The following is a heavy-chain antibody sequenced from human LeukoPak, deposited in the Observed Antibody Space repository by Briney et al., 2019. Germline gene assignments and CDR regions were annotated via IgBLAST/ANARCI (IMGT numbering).Heavy chain of an antibody. CDR2: MNPNSGNT. CDR3: ARDTSGRGSGSYYKRVLIGWFDP. D-gene: IGHD3-10*01. J-gene: IGHJ5*02. Sequence: ASVKVSCKASGYTFTSYDINWVRQATGQGLEWMGWMNPNSGNTGYAQKFQGRVTMTRNTSISTAYMELSSLRSEDTAVYYCARDTSGRGSGSYYKRVLIGWFDPWGQGTLVTVSS. V-gene: IGHV1-8*01. CDR1: GYTFTSYD.